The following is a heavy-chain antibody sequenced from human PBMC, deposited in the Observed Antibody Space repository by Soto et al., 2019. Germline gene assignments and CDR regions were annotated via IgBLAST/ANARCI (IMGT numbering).Heavy chain of an antibody. Sequence: QVQLVQSGAEVKKPGSSVKVSCKASGGTFSSYAISWVRQAPGQGLEWMGGIIPIFGTANYARKFQGRVTITADESTSTAYMELSSLRSEDTAVYYCARLPYCSSTSCHETTFDPWGQGTLVTVSS. CDR2: IIPIFGTA. CDR1: GGTFSSYA. D-gene: IGHD2-2*01. J-gene: IGHJ5*02. CDR3: ARLPYCSSTSCHETTFDP. V-gene: IGHV1-69*01.